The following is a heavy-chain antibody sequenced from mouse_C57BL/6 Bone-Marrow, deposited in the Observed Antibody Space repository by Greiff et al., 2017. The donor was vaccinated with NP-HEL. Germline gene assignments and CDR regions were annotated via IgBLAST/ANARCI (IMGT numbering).Heavy chain of an antibody. Sequence: VKLQQSGAELVKPGASVKISCKASGYAFSSYWMNWVKERPGKGLEWIGQIYPGDGDTKYNGKFKGKATLTADKSSSTAYMQVSSLTSEDSAVYFCARGDYGSSRFGYAMDYWGRGTAVTVSS. D-gene: IGHD1-1*01. CDR1: GYAFSSYW. CDR2: IYPGDGDT. J-gene: IGHJ4*01. CDR3: ARGDYGSSRFGYAMDY. V-gene: IGHV1-80*01.